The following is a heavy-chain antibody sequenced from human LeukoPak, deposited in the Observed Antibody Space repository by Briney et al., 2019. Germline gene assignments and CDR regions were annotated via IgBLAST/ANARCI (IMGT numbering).Heavy chain of an antibody. Sequence: GGSLRLSCAVSGFTFDDYAMHWGRQVPGKGLEWGSGINWNSDSIGYADSVKGRVTTSRDNAKNSLYLQMNSLRAEDTALYYCAKDRGGSSQLGDAFDVWGQGTMVSVSS. D-gene: IGHD2-15*01. CDR1: GFTFDDYA. J-gene: IGHJ3*01. V-gene: IGHV3-9*01. CDR2: INWNSDSI. CDR3: AKDRGGSSQLGDAFDV.